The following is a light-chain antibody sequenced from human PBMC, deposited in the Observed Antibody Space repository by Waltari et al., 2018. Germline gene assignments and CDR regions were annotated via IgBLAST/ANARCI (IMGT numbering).Light chain of an antibody. CDR1: NSNIGTNV. Sequence: QSALTQPPSASGTPGQRVTISCSGRNSNIGTNVVNWYQQVPGTAPKLLIYSNNQRPSGVPDRFSGSKSGTSASLAISGLQSDDDGDYYCATWDDRLTGVVFGGGTKVTVL. V-gene: IGLV1-44*01. J-gene: IGLJ2*01. CDR2: SNN. CDR3: ATWDDRLTGVV.